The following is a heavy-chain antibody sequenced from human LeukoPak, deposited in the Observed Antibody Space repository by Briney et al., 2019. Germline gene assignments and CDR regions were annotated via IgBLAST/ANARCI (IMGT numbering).Heavy chain of an antibody. V-gene: IGHV3-7*01. CDR2: INPDGSQK. D-gene: IGHD5-24*01. CDR1: GFTFSTHW. CDR3: ARLLGTATTYDY. Sequence: GGSLTLSCEASGFTFSTHWMSWVRQAPGKGLEWVASINPDGSQKYYLDSVKGRFTISRDNTKNSLYLQMYSLGAEDTAVYYCARLLGTATTYDYWGQGTLVPVSS. J-gene: IGHJ4*02.